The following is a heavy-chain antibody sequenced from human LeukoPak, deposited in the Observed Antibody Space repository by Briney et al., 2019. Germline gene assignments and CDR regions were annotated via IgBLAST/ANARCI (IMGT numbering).Heavy chain of an antibody. CDR2: IYSSGST. J-gene: IGHJ6*03. CDR3: ARVGGTATTGYYYMDV. CDR1: GDSISGYY. V-gene: IGHV4-4*07. Sequence: PSETLSLTCNVSGDSISGYYWSWIRQPAGKGLECIGRIYSSGSTNYNPSLKSRLTMSVDTSKNQFSLKLSSVTAADTAVYYCARVGGTATTGYYYMDVWGKGPTVTVSS. D-gene: IGHD1-1*01.